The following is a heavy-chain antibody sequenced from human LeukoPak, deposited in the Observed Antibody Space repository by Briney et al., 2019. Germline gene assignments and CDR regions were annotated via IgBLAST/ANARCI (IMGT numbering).Heavy chain of an antibody. Sequence: SETLSLTCTVSGGSISSSSYYWGWIRQPPGEGLEWIGSIYYSGSTHYNPSLKSRVSISVDTYKNQFSLKLSSVTAADTAVYYCARNATVTTLKRAYNWFDPWGQGTLVTVSS. CDR3: ARNATVTTLKRAYNWFDP. D-gene: IGHD4-17*01. CDR2: IYYSGST. J-gene: IGHJ5*02. CDR1: GGSISSSSYY. V-gene: IGHV4-39*01.